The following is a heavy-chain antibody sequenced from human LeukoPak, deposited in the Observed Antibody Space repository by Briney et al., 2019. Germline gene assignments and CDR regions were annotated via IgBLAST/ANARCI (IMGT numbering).Heavy chain of an antibody. Sequence: STTYAQKFQGRVTMTRDTSTSTVYMELSSLRSEDTAEYYCARDLTPIAAAGTNYFDYWGQGTLVTVSS. J-gene: IGHJ4*02. D-gene: IGHD6-13*01. CDR2: ST. V-gene: IGHV1-46*01. CDR3: ARDLTPIAAAGTNYFDY.